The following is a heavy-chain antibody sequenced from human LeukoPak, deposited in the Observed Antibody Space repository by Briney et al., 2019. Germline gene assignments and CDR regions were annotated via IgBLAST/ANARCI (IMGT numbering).Heavy chain of an antibody. CDR3: AKVRGIAAAGPYYYYYMDV. V-gene: IGHV1-2*02. CDR2: INPNSGGT. D-gene: IGHD6-13*01. J-gene: IGHJ6*03. CDR1: GYTFTGYY. Sequence: ASVKVSCKASGYTFTGYYMHWVRQAPGQGLEWMGWINPNSGGTNYAQKFQGRVTMTRDTSISTAYMELRRLRSDDTAVYYCAKVRGIAAAGPYYYYYMDVWGKGTTVTVSS.